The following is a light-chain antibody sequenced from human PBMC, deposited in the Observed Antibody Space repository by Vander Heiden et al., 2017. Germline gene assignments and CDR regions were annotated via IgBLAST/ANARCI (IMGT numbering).Light chain of an antibody. CDR1: KLGNKY. Sequence: SYELPQPPSVSVSPGQTASITCSGAKLGNKYACWYQQKSGQSPVLIIYQDTKRPSGIPERFSGSNSGNTATLTISGTQGMDEADYYCKAWDSSIAVFGGGTKLTVL. V-gene: IGLV3-1*01. CDR3: KAWDSSIAV. CDR2: QDT. J-gene: IGLJ2*01.